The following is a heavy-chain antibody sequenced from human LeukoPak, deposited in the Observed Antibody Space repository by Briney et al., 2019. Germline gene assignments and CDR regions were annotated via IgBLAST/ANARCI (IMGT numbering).Heavy chain of an antibody. CDR1: GGTFSSYA. D-gene: IGHD2-15*01. Sequence: SVKVSCKTSGGTFSSYAISWVRQAPGQGLEWMGRIIPIFGTANYAQKFQGRVTITTDESTSTAYMELSSLRSEDTAVYYCARGGRSHAFDIWGQGTMVTVSS. V-gene: IGHV1-69*05. CDR2: IIPIFGTA. CDR3: ARGGRSHAFDI. J-gene: IGHJ3*02.